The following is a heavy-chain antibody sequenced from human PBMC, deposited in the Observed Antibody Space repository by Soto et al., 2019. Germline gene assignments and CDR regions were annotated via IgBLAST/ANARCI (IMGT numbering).Heavy chain of an antibody. V-gene: IGHV5-51*01. Sequence: PGESLKISCKGSRYSFTSYWIGWVRQMPGKGLEWMGIIYPGDSDTRYSPSFQGQVTISADKSISTAYLQWSSLKASDTAMYYCARRPGIAAAGTAFDIWGQGTMVTVSS. CDR2: IYPGDSDT. J-gene: IGHJ3*02. D-gene: IGHD6-13*01. CDR1: RYSFTSYW. CDR3: ARRPGIAAAGTAFDI.